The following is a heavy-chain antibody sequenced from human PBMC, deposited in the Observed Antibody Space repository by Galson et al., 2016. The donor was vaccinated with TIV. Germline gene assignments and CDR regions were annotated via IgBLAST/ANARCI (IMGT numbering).Heavy chain of an antibody. Sequence: CAASGFTFSSSWMIWMRQSPGLGLEWVANMKQDGSEIYYVDSVMGRFTISRDNAKNSVFLQMSSLRAEDTAVYYCARAEWISSWRVDPWGQGTLVTVSS. CDR1: GFTFSSSW. CDR2: MKQDGSEI. D-gene: IGHD6-13*01. V-gene: IGHV3-7*01. CDR3: ARAEWISSWRVDP. J-gene: IGHJ5*02.